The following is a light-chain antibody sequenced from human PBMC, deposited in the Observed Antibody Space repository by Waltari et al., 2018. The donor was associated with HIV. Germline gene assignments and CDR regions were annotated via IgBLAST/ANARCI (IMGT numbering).Light chain of an antibody. J-gene: IGLJ2*01. Sequence: QSALTQPPSASGSPGQSVTLSCTGSNNDIGSYDYVSWYQVHPGKAPKLVISEVTKRPSGVSNRCSGSKSANTAVLTVSGLQSEDEADYYCSSFVDRDGFYVLFGGGTRLTVL. CDR2: EVT. V-gene: IGLV2-8*01. CDR3: SSFVDRDGFYVL. CDR1: NNDIGSYDY.